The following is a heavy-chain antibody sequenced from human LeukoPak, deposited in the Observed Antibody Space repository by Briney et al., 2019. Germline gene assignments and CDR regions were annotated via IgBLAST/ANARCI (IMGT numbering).Heavy chain of an antibody. CDR3: ARDLKGRAVPRTGHY. D-gene: IGHD6-19*01. V-gene: IGHV3-20*04. J-gene: IGHJ4*02. CDR1: GFTVSSKY. CDR2: INWNGGTT. Sequence: GGSLRLSCAASGFTVSSKYMGWVRQAPGKGLEWVSGINWNGGTTGYAGSVKGRFTISRDNAKNSLFLQMNSLRAEDTALYYCARDLKGRAVPRTGHYWGQGTLVTVSS.